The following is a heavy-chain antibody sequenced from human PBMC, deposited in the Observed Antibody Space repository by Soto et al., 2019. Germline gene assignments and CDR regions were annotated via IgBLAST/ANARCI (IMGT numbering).Heavy chain of an antibody. V-gene: IGHV1-3*01. CDR3: ARGPPVLRYFDWLFSWFHP. CDR1: GYTFTSNA. Sequence: ASVKVSCKASGYTFTSNAMHWVRQAPGQRLEWMGWINAGNGNTKYSQKFQGRVTMTRNTSISTAYMELSSLRSEDTAVYYCARGPPVLRYFDWLFSWFHPWGQGTLVTVSS. D-gene: IGHD3-9*01. J-gene: IGHJ5*02. CDR2: INAGNGNT.